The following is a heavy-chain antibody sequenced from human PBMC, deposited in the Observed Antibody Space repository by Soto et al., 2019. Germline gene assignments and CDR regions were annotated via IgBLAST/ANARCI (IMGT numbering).Heavy chain of an antibody. Sequence: GGSLRLSRSASGFSFSSYFIHWARQAPDKGLEWVAAIWSDGSNNYYADSVKGRFTISRDNSKDTLYLQMNSLRVEDTAVYYCARDTLGSCKGGPCYRLHLWGQGTLVTVSS. D-gene: IGHD2-15*01. CDR3: ARDTLGSCKGGPCYRLHL. CDR2: IWSDGSNN. J-gene: IGHJ1*01. CDR1: GFSFSSYF. V-gene: IGHV3-33*01.